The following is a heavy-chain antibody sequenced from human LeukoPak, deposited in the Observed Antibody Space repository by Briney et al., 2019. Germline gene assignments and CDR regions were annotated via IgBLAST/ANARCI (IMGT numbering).Heavy chain of an antibody. D-gene: IGHD4/OR15-4a*01. J-gene: IGHJ4*02. CDR1: EFTFSTYW. CDR3: ARVFGAGYSDY. CDR2: IKQDGSEK. Sequence: GGSLRLSCAASEFTFSTYWMSWVRQAPGKGLEWVASIKQDGSEKYYVDSVKGRVTISRDNAKNSLYLQMNSLRAEDTAVYYCARVFGAGYSDYWGQGTLVTVSS. V-gene: IGHV3-7*01.